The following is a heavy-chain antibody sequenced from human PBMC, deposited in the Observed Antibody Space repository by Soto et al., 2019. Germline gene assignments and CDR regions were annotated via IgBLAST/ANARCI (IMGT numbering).Heavy chain of an antibody. D-gene: IGHD2-21*02. Sequence: GGSLRLSCAASVFTFSSYAMSWVRQAPGKGLEWVSAISGSSASTYYADSVKGWFTSSRDNSKNTLYLQMNSLRAEDTAIYYCAKVVTATNYFDYWGQGTLVTVSS. CDR3: AKVVTATNYFDY. J-gene: IGHJ4*02. V-gene: IGHV3-23*01. CDR2: ISGSSAST. CDR1: VFTFSSYA.